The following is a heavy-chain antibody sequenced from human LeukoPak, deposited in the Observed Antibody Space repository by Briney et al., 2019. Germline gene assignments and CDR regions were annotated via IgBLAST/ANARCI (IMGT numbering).Heavy chain of an antibody. D-gene: IGHD6-13*01. CDR2: IYYSGST. J-gene: IGHJ5*02. V-gene: IGHV4-39*01. CDR1: GGSISSSSYY. Sequence: SETLSLTCTVSGGSISSSSYYWGWIRQPPGKGLEWIGSIYYSGSTYYNPSPKSRVTISVDTSKNQFSLKLSSVTAADTAVYYCARQGIAAAGTGDWFDPWGQGALVTVSS. CDR3: ARQGIAAAGTGDWFDP.